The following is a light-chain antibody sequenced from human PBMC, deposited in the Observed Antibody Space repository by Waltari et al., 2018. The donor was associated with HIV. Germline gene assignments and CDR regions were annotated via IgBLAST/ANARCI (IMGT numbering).Light chain of an antibody. V-gene: IGLV3-1*01. Sequence: SYELTQPPSVSVSPGQTASITCSGHKLGDKFASWYQQKPGPSPVLVVFQDDRRPSGIPERFSGSNSGNTATLTISGTQAMDEADYYCQAWDSSHVVFGGGTKLTVL. J-gene: IGLJ2*01. CDR1: KLGDKF. CDR2: QDD. CDR3: QAWDSSHVV.